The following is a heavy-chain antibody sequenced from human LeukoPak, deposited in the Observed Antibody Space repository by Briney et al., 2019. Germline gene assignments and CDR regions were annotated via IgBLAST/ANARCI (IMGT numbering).Heavy chain of an antibody. Sequence: SETLSLTCTVSGGSISSYYWSWIRQPPGKGLEWIGYIYYSGSTNYNPSLKSRVTISVDTSKNQFSLNLSSVTAADTAVYYCARAGRGLGYYSSTSCPYYYYMDVWGKGTTVTVSS. J-gene: IGHJ6*03. D-gene: IGHD2-2*01. CDR3: ARAGRGLGYYSSTSCPYYYYMDV. V-gene: IGHV4-59*01. CDR1: GGSISSYY. CDR2: IYYSGST.